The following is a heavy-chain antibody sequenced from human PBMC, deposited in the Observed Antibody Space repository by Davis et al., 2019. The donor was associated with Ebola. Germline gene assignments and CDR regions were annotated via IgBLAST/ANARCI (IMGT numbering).Heavy chain of an antibody. V-gene: IGHV3-72*01. CDR1: GFPFSAYF. CDR2: SRNNENRYNT. J-gene: IGHJ4*02. CDR3: VTENWYRFES. D-gene: IGHD1/OR15-1a*01. Sequence: PGGSLRLSCGASGFPFSAYFMDWVRLTPGKGLEWVGLSRNNENRYNTEYAASVKGRFTISRDASKNLMYLEMNSLRTEDTAVYYCVTENWYRFESWGQGTLVTVSS.